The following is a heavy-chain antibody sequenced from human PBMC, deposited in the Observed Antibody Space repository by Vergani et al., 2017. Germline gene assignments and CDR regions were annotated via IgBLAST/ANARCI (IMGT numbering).Heavy chain of an antibody. Sequence: QIQLQESGPGLVKASETLSLTCGVSRFSVSSGYHWGWIRQPPGKGLEWIGSMYHSGTTYYNPSLKSRATLSVDTSKNQISLQVTSVTAADTAVYYCARHQIGRYTEYWGQGILVTVSS. D-gene: IGHD1-14*01. CDR1: RFSVSSGYH. V-gene: IGHV4-38-2*01. CDR2: MYHSGTT. CDR3: ARHQIGRYTEY. J-gene: IGHJ4*02.